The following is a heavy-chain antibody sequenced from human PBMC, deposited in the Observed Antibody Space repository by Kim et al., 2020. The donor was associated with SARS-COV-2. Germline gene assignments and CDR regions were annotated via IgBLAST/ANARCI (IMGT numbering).Heavy chain of an antibody. CDR2: INHSGSA. Sequence: SETLSLTCAVYGGSFSGYYWSWIRQPPGKGLEWIGEINHSGSANYTPSLKSRVTISVDTSKNQFSLKLSSVTAADTAVYYCATFNPHHVLRYFGPWGQGTLVTVSS. J-gene: IGHJ5*02. CDR1: GGSFSGYY. CDR3: ATFNPHHVLRYFGP. V-gene: IGHV4-34*01. D-gene: IGHD3-9*01.